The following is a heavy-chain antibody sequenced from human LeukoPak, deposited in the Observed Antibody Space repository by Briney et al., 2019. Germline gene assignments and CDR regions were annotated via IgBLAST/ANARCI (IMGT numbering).Heavy chain of an antibody. CDR3: AKGLRSGYYHDAFDI. CDR1: GFTFSSYA. CDR2: ISGSGGST. D-gene: IGHD3-3*01. J-gene: IGHJ3*02. V-gene: IGHV3-23*01. Sequence: GGSLRLSCAASGFTFSSYAMSWVRQAPGKGLEWVSAISGSGGSTYYADSVKGRFTISRDNSKNTLYLQMNSLRAEDTAVCYCAKGLRSGYYHDAFDIWGQGTMVTVSS.